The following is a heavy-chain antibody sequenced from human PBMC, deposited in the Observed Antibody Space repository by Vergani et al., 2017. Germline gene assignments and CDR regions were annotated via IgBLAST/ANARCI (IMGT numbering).Heavy chain of an antibody. J-gene: IGHJ6*03. V-gene: IGHV1-18*01. Sequence: QVHLVQSGAEVKKPGASVKVSCKASGYTFTSYGISWVRQAPGQGLEWMGWISGYNGNTHYVGNFQGRVNMTTDTATSTAYMELRSLRADDTAVYYFARAVQYCTSTNWYPTYYDYRDVWGK. D-gene: IGHD2-2*01. CDR1: GYTFTSYG. CDR3: ARAVQYCTSTNWYPTYYDYRDV. CDR2: ISGYNGNT.